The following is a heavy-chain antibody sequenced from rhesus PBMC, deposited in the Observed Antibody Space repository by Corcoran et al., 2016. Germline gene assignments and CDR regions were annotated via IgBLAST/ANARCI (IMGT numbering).Heavy chain of an antibody. Sequence: EVQLVQSGAEVTRPGESLKISCKTSGYRFTSYWLSWVRQLPGKGLEGSGEIDPRDADTRYSPSFQDQVTISADKSSSTAYLQWSSLKASDTATYYCAKSVGDYWGQGVLVTVSS. CDR1: GYRFTSYW. D-gene: IGHD1-44*01. CDR3: AKSVGDY. J-gene: IGHJ4*01. V-gene: IGHV5-20*02. CDR2: IDPRDADT.